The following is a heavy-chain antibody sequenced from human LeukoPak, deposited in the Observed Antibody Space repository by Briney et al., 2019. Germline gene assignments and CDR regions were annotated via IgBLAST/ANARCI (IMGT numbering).Heavy chain of an antibody. CDR1: GGTFSSYA. CDR2: IIPIFGTA. D-gene: IGHD2-2*01. CDR3: ARGGIGVVVPAAIHSRAFDI. Sequence: SVKVSCKASGGTFSSYAISWVRQAPGQGLEWMGGIIPIFGTANYAQKFQGRVTITADESTSTAYMELSSLRSEDTAVYYCARGGIGVVVPAAIHSRAFDIWGQGTMVTVSS. V-gene: IGHV1-69*01. J-gene: IGHJ3*02.